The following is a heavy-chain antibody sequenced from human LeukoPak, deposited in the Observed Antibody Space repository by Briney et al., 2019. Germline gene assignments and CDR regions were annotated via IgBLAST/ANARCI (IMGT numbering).Heavy chain of an antibody. V-gene: IGHV4-4*09. CDR1: GGSISSYY. J-gene: IGHJ6*03. Sequence: SETLSLTCTVSGGSISSYYWSWIRQPPGKGLEWIGYIYAGGSTNYNPSLKSRVTISVDTSKNQFSLKLSSVTAADTAVYYCARRSIAARPHYYYYYMDVWGKGTTVTVSS. CDR2: IYAGGST. D-gene: IGHD6-6*01. CDR3: ARRSIAARPHYYYYYMDV.